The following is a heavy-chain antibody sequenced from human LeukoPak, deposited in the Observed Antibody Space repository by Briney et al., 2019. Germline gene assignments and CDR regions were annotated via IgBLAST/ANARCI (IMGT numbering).Heavy chain of an antibody. CDR1: GYTFTNYG. D-gene: IGHD3-9*01. Sequence: GASVKVSCKASGYTFTNYGISWVRQAPGQGLEWMGWISAYNGNTNYAQKLEGRVTVTTDTSTRTAYMELRSLRSDDTAVYYCARGGYDIMTTEDALDPWGQGTLVTVSS. CDR2: ISAYNGNT. J-gene: IGHJ5*02. V-gene: IGHV1-18*01. CDR3: ARGGYDIMTTEDALDP.